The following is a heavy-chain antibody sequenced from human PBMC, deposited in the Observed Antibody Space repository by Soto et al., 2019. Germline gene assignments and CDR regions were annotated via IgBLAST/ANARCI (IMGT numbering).Heavy chain of an antibody. CDR1: GFSLSNARMG. CDR3: ARIFRRSVVHIWSRWFDP. Sequence: QVTLKESGPVLVKPTETLTLTCTVSGFSLSNARMGVSWIRQPPVKALEWLAHIFSNDEKSYSTSLKSRLTISKDTSKSQLVLTMTNMDPVDTATYYCARIFRRSVVHIWSRWFDPWGQGTLVTVSS. J-gene: IGHJ5*02. D-gene: IGHD2-15*01. V-gene: IGHV2-26*01. CDR2: IFSNDEK.